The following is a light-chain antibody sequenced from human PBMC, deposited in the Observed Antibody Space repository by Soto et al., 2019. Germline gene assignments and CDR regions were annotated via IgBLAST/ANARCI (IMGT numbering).Light chain of an antibody. CDR1: QSVSSSY. V-gene: IGKV3-20*01. CDR2: GAS. Sequence: TQAQAIPSVSPGESSTLSCRGSQSVSSSYLAWYQQKPGQAPRLLIYGASSRATGIPDRFSGRGAGTDFTLTISRLQPEDFAVYYCQQYGSSLWTFGQGTKVDIK. CDR3: QQYGSSLWT. J-gene: IGKJ1*01.